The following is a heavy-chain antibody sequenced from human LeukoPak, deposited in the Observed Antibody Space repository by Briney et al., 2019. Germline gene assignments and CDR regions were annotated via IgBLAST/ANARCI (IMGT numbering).Heavy chain of an antibody. Sequence: GGSLGLSCAASGFTFSNYGMHWVRQAPGKGLEWVAFIRYEGANKYYADSVKGRFTISRDNAKNSLYLRMNGLRAEDTSLYYCARDPAAWDYWGQGTLVTVSS. CDR3: ARDPAAWDY. V-gene: IGHV3-30*02. CDR1: GFTFSNYG. D-gene: IGHD1-26*01. CDR2: IRYEGANK. J-gene: IGHJ4*02.